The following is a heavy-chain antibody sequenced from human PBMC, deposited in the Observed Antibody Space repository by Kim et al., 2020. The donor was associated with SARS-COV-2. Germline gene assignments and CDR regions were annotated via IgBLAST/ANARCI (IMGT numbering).Heavy chain of an antibody. J-gene: IGHJ5*02. Sequence: SETLSLTCAVPRGSLSDYYWSWIRQPPGKGLEWIGEINQSGSTSYNPPLKSRVTISVDMSKTQFSLKMSSVTAADTAVYYCARLYNGSAFSWFDPWGQGT. CDR2: INQSGST. D-gene: IGHD3-10*01. V-gene: IGHV4-34*01. CDR3: ARLYNGSAFSWFDP. CDR1: RGSLSDYY.